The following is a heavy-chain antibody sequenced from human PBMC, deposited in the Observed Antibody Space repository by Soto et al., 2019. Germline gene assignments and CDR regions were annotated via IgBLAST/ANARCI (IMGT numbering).Heavy chain of an antibody. V-gene: IGHV1-3*01. J-gene: IGHJ6*03. D-gene: IGHD4-17*01. CDR1: GYTFTSYA. Sequence: QVQLVQSGAEVKKPGASVKVSCKASGYTFTSYAMHWVRQAPGHRLEWMGWINAANGNTKSSQKFQGRVTITRDTAASTAYMELSSTRSEDTAVDFCASDLYTVTNFYYYYMDVWGKWTTVSVSS. CDR3: ASDLYTVTNFYYYYMDV. CDR2: INAANGNT.